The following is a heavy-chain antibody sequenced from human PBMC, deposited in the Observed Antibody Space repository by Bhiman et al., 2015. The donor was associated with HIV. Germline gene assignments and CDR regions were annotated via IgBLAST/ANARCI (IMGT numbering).Heavy chain of an antibody. CDR1: GFTFSNYE. Sequence: EVQLVESGGGLVQPGGSLGLSCAASGFTFSNYEMYWVRQAPGKGLEWIAYISSSGDTIYYADSLMGRFTISRDNTKNSLYLQMSSLRAEDTAVYYCARRYRGLDYWGQGNAGHRLL. CDR2: ISSSGDTI. V-gene: IGHV3-48*03. J-gene: IGHJ4*02. D-gene: IGHD5-18*01. CDR3: ARRYRGLDY.